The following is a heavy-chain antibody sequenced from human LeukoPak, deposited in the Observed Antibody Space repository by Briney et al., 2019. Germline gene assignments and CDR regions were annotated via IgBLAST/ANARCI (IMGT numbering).Heavy chain of an antibody. J-gene: IGHJ4*02. V-gene: IGHV3-43*02. CDR3: AKESGKFDY. Sequence: GGSLRLSCVASGLNFGDSAMHWVRQAPGKGLEWVSLISADGGSTFSADSVKGRFSISRDNSKNSLYLQMDSLRSEDTAMYYGAKESGKFDYWGQGTLVAVSS. CDR1: GLNFGDSA. CDR2: ISADGGST.